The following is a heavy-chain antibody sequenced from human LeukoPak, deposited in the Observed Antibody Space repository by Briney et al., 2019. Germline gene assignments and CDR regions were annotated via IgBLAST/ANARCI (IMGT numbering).Heavy chain of an antibody. D-gene: IGHD7-27*01. V-gene: IGHV4-34*01. J-gene: IGHJ4*02. CDR3: ARVQLGILGY. CDR1: GGSFSGYY. CDR2: INHSGST. Sequence: PSETLSLTCAVYGGSFSGYYWSWIRQPPGKGLEWIGEINHSGSTNYNPSLKSRVTISVDTSKNQFSLKLSSVTVADTAVYYCARVQLGILGYWGQGTLVTVSS.